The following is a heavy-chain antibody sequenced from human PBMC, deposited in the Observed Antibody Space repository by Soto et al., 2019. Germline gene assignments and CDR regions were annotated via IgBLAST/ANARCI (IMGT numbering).Heavy chain of an antibody. D-gene: IGHD2-8*01. CDR3: AKEFTPKWSWVRYGMDV. CDR1: GFTFSSYA. CDR2: ISGSGGST. V-gene: IGHV3-23*01. Sequence: GGSLRLSCAASGFTFSSYAMSWVRQAPGKGLEWVSAISGSGGSTYYADSVKGRFTISRDNSKNTLYLQMNSLRAEDTAVYYCAKEFTPKWSWVRYGMDVWGQGTTVTVSS. J-gene: IGHJ6*02.